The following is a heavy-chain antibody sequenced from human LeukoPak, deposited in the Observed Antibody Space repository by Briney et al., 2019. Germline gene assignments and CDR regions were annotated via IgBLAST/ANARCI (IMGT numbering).Heavy chain of an antibody. CDR1: GFTFGNYA. J-gene: IGHJ2*01. CDR2: ISSSGGGT. Sequence: TGGSLRLSCAASGFTFGNYAMSWVRQAPGKGLQWVSAISSSGGGTYYANSVKGRFTISRDNSKNTVHLQMNSLRAEDTAVYYCARDRSSGWYYGWYFGLWGRGTLVTVSS. V-gene: IGHV3-23*01. D-gene: IGHD6-19*01. CDR3: ARDRSSGWYYGWYFGL.